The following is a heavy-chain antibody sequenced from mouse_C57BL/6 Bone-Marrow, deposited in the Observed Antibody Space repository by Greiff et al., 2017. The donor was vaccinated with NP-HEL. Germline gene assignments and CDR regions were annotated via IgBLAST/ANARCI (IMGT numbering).Heavy chain of an antibody. CDR2: IYPRSGNT. CDR3: ARSGPNWPDYFDY. V-gene: IGHV1-81*01. CDR1: GYTFTSYG. Sequence: VQLQQSGAELARPGASVKLSCKASGYTFTSYGISWVKQRTGQGLEWIGEIYPRSGNTYYNEKFKGKATLTADKSSSTAYMELRSLTSEDSAVYFCARSGPNWPDYFDYWGQGTTLTVSS. D-gene: IGHD4-1*02. J-gene: IGHJ2*01.